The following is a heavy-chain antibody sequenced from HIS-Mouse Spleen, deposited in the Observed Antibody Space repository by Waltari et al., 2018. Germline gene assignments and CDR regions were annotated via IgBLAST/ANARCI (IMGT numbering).Heavy chain of an antibody. J-gene: IGHJ2*01. V-gene: IGHV4-39*07. CDR2: IYFCRST. CDR3: AREIPYSSSWYDWYFDL. CDR1: GGSISSSSYY. Sequence: QLQLQESGPGLVKPSETLSLTCTVSGGSISSSSYYWGWIRQPPGKGVEWIGRIYFCRSTYYTPALKSRVTLSVDTSKNQFSLKLSSVTAADTAVYYCAREIPYSSSWYDWYFDLWGRGTLVTVSS. D-gene: IGHD6-13*01.